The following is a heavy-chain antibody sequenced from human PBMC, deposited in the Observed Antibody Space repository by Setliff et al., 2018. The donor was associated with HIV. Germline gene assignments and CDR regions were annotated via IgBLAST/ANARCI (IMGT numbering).Heavy chain of an antibody. V-gene: IGHV2-5*01. CDR2: IYWNDDK. D-gene: IGHD3-10*01. Sequence: SGPSGEPTQTLTLTCTFSGFSLSTSGVGVGWIRQPPGKALEWLALIYWNDDKRYSPSLKSRLTITKDTSKNQVVLTMTNMDPVDTATYYCAHSYFRHWFDPWGQGTLVTVSS. CDR1: GFSLSTSGVG. CDR3: AHSYFRHWFDP. J-gene: IGHJ5*02.